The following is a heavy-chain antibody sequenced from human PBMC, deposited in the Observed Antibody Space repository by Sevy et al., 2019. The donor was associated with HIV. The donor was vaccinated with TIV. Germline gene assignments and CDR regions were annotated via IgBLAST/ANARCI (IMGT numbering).Heavy chain of an antibody. J-gene: IGHJ6*02. V-gene: IGHV3-15*01. CDR1: GFTFSSYE. Sequence: GGSLRLSCAASGFTFSSYEMNWVRQAPGKGLEWVGRIKSKVDGGTTDYATPVKGRFTILRDDSKNTLYLQMNSLKTEDTAVYYCTTRGRVADPGGIYYNGMDVWGQGTTVTVSS. D-gene: IGHD6-19*01. CDR2: IKSKVDGGTT. CDR3: TTRGRVADPGGIYYNGMDV.